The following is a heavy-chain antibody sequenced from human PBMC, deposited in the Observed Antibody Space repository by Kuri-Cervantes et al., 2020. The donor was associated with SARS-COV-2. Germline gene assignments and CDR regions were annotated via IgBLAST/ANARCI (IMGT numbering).Heavy chain of an antibody. CDR2: INPSGGST. D-gene: IGHD4-17*01. CDR1: GYTFTSYY. CDR3: ARSPSNGDYDGWFDY. V-gene: IGHV1-46*01. Sequence: ASVKVSCKASGYTFTSYYMHWVRQAPGQGLEWMGIINPSGGSTSYAQKSQGRVTMTRDTSTSTVYMELSSLRSEDTAVYYCARSPSNGDYDGWFDYWGQGTQVTVSS. J-gene: IGHJ4*02.